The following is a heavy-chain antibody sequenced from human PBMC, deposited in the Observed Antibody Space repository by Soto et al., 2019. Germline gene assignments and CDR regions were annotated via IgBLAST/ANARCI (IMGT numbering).Heavy chain of an antibody. D-gene: IGHD6-13*01. J-gene: IGHJ6*02. CDR1: GFTFSSYW. V-gene: IGHV3-7*03. CDR2: IKQDGSEK. CDR3: ARDHTGSWYELHYYYYGMDV. Sequence: GGSLRLSCAASGFTFSSYWMSWVRQAPGKGLEWVANIKQDGSEKYYVDSVKGRFTISRDNAKNSLYLQMNSLRAGGTAVYYCARDHTGSWYELHYYYYGMDVWGQGTTVTVSS.